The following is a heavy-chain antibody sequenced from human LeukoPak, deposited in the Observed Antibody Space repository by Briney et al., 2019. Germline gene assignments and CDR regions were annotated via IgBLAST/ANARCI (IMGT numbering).Heavy chain of an antibody. CDR2: INHSGST. V-gene: IGHV4-34*01. J-gene: IGHJ6*02. Sequence: SETLSLTCAVYGGSFSGYYWSWIRQPPGKGLEWIGEINHSGSTNYNPSLKSRVTISVDTSKNQFSLKLSSETAADTAVYYCARGPVAYYYYYGMDVWGQGTTVTVSS. CDR1: GGSFSGYY. D-gene: IGHD2-15*01. CDR3: ARGPVAYYYYYGMDV.